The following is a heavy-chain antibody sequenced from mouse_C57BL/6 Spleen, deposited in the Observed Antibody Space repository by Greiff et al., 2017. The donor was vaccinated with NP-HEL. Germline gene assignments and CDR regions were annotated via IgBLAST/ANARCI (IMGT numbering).Heavy chain of an antibody. CDR1: GFNITDYY. V-gene: IGHV14-4*01. J-gene: IGHJ2*01. CDR2: IDPENGDT. D-gene: IGHD1-1*01. CDR3: TDDGSKSLYFGG. Sequence: VQLKQSGAELVRPGASVKLSCTASGFNITDYYMHWVKQRPEQGLEWIGWIDPENGDTEYASKSHGKATITVATSSYTAYLHISTLTSADTAVYYYTDDGSKSLYFGGWGKGTTLTVA.